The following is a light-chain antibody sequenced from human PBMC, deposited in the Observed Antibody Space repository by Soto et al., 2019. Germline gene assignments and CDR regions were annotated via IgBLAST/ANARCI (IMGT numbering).Light chain of an antibody. V-gene: IGLV2-14*01. CDR1: RSVVGGYNY. CDR2: DVS. CDR3: SSYTSSSTYV. Sequence: QSLLAQPASVSGAPGQSITIACTGTRSVVGGYNYVSWYQQYPGKAPRLVISDVSNRPSGVSNRFSGSKSGNSASLTISGLQAEDEADYYCSSYTSSSTYVFGTGTKVTVL. J-gene: IGLJ1*01.